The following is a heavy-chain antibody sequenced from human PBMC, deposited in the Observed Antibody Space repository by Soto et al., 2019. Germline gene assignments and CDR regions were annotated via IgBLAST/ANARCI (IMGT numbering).Heavy chain of an antibody. D-gene: IGHD7-27*01. Sequence: GASVKVSCKASGYTFTSYAMHWVRQAPGQRLEWMGWINAGNGNTKYSQKFQGRVTITRDTSASTAYMELSSLRSKDTAVYYCARVPSGSYYYYYGMDVWGQGTTVTVS. CDR3: ARVPSGSYYYYYGMDV. J-gene: IGHJ6*02. V-gene: IGHV1-3*01. CDR1: GYTFTSYA. CDR2: INAGNGNT.